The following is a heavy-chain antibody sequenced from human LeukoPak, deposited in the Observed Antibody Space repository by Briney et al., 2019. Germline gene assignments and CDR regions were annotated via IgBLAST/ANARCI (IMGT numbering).Heavy chain of an antibody. V-gene: IGHV3-66*01. CDR2: IYSGGST. CDR1: GFTVSNNY. Sequence: QPGGSLRLSCAASGFTVSNNYMNWVRQAPGKGLEWVSVIYSGGSTYYADSVKGRFTISRDNSKNTLYLQMNSLRAEDTAVYYCAREGITMVRGSGMDVWGQGTTVTVS. J-gene: IGHJ6*02. D-gene: IGHD3-10*01. CDR3: AREGITMVRGSGMDV.